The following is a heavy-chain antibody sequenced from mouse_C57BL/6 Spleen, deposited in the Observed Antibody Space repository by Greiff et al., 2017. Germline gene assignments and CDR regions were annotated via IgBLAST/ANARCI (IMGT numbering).Heavy chain of an antibody. CDR1: GYTFTSYW. D-gene: IGHD1-1*01. CDR2: IDPSDSYT. J-gene: IGHJ2*01. CDR3: AVLRLDC. V-gene: IGHV1-50*01. Sequence: QVQLQQPGAELVKPGASVKLSCKASGYTFTSYWMQWVKQRPGQGLEWIGEIDPSDSYTNYNQKFKGKATLTVDTSSSTAYMQLSSLTSEDSAVYYCAVLRLDCWGQGTTLTVSS.